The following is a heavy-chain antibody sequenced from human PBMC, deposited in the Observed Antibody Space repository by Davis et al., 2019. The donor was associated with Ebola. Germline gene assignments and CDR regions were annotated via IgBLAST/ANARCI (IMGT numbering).Heavy chain of an antibody. D-gene: IGHD6-13*01. CDR2: ISESSKTI. Sequence: GESLKISCAASGFTFTSYSFIWVRQAPGKGLEWVSYISESSKTIRHADSVKGRFTISRDNAESSLLLQMNSLRREDTAIYYCAVLFHPHSNTWFPFEYWGQGILVTVSS. CDR1: GFTFTSYS. J-gene: IGHJ4*02. CDR3: AVLFHPHSNTWFPFEY. V-gene: IGHV3-48*01.